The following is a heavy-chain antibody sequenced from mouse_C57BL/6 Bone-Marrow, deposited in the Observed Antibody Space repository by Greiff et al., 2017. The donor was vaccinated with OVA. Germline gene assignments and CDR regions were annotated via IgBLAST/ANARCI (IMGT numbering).Heavy chain of an antibody. J-gene: IGHJ2*01. CDR2: IDPSDSYT. CDR3: ARGNYYGSSYDYFDY. D-gene: IGHD1-1*01. Sequence: VQLQQPGAELVMPGASVKLSCKASGYPFTSYWMHWVKQRPGQGLEWIGEIDPSDSYTNHNQKFQGQSTLTVDKSSSPAYMQLSSLTSEDSAVYYCARGNYYGSSYDYFDYWGQGTTLTVSS. CDR1: GYPFTSYW. V-gene: IGHV1-69*01.